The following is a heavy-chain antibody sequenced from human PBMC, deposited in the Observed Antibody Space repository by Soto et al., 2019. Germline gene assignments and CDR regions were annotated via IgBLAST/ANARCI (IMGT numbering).Heavy chain of an antibody. CDR1: GGTFSSYA. CDR2: IIPIFGTA. CDR3: ARGSWVGATRPRYYFDY. D-gene: IGHD1-26*01. Sequence: ASVKVSCKASGGTFSSYAISWVRQAPGQGLEWMGGIIPIFGTANYAQKFQGRVTITADESTSTAYMELSSLRSEDTAVYYCARGSWVGATRPRYYFDYWGQGTLVTVSS. V-gene: IGHV1-69*13. J-gene: IGHJ4*02.